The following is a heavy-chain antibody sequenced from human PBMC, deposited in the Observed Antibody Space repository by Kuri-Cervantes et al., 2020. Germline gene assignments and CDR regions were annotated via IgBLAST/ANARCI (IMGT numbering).Heavy chain of an antibody. J-gene: IGHJ4*02. CDR1: GGSLNSRGDYY. Sequence: SETLSLTCTVSGGSLNSRGDYYWSWIRQPPGKGLEWIGYISYRGDTYYHPSLRSRLTMSLDTSKNQFSLKLNSVTAADTAVYFCGSRPYHDYVWETDYWGQGTLVTVSS. V-gene: IGHV4-30-4*01. CDR3: GSRPYHDYVWETDY. CDR2: ISYRGDT. D-gene: IGHD3-16*01.